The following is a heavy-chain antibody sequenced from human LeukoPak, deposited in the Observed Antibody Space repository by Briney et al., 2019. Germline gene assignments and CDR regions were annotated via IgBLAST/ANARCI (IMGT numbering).Heavy chain of an antibody. CDR2: IRYDGSNK. CDR3: AKNKAYCSSTSCLNWFDP. V-gene: IGHV3-30*02. J-gene: IGHJ5*02. Sequence: GGSLRLSCAASGFTFSSYGMHWVRQATGKGLEWVAFIRYDGSNKYYADSVKGRFTISRDNSKNTLYLQMNSLRAEDTAVYYCAKNKAYCSSTSCLNWFDPWGQGTLVTVSS. D-gene: IGHD2-2*01. CDR1: GFTFSSYG.